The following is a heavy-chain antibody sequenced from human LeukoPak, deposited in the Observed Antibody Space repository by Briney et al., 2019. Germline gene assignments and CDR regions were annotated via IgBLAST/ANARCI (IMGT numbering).Heavy chain of an antibody. V-gene: IGHV4-59*01. CDR2: IYYSGST. J-gene: IGHJ4*02. Sequence: PSETLSLTCTVSGGSISSYYWSWIRQPPGKGLGWIGYIYYSGSTNYNPSLKSRVTISVDTSKNQFSLKLSSVTAADTAVYYCARGGSSWDEGFDYWGQGTLVTVSS. CDR1: GGSISSYY. D-gene: IGHD6-13*01. CDR3: ARGGSSWDEGFDY.